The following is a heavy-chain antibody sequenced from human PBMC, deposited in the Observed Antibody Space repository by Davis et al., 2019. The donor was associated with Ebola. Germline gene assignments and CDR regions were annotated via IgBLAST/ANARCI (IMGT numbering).Heavy chain of an antibody. CDR1: GFTFSSYS. J-gene: IGHJ6*03. CDR3: ARVGSDSRYYYYYMDV. Sequence: PGGSLRLSCAASGFTFSSYSMNWVRQAPGKGLEWVSSISSSSSYIYYADSVKGRFTISRDNAKNSLYLQMNSLRAEDTGVYYCARVGSDSRYYYYYMDVWGKGTTVTVSS. V-gene: IGHV3-21*01. CDR2: ISSSSSYI. D-gene: IGHD2-15*01.